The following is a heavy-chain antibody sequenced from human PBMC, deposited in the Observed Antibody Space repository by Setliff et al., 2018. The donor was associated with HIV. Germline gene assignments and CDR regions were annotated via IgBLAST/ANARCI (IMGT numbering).Heavy chain of an antibody. D-gene: IGHD6-13*01. J-gene: IGHJ5*02. Sequence: SETLSLTCTVSGGSISSGSYYWSWIRQPAGKGLEWIGHMYTSGSTKYNPSLKSRVTISVDTSKNQFSLKLSSVTAADTAVYYCARQNIAAYWFDPWGQGTLVTVSS. V-gene: IGHV4-61*09. CDR3: ARQNIAAYWFDP. CDR2: MYTSGST. CDR1: GGSISSGSYY.